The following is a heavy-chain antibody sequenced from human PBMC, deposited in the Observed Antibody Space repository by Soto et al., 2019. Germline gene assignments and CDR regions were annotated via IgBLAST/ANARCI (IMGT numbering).Heavy chain of an antibody. D-gene: IGHD2-2*01. V-gene: IGHV4-39*01. CDR3: ARQGRLGVPAAIYNWFDP. CDR2: IYYSGST. CDR1: GGSISSSSYY. J-gene: IGHJ5*02. Sequence: PSETLSLTCTVSGGSISSSSYYWGWIRQPPGKGLEWIGSIYYSGSTYYNPSLKSRVTISVDTSKNQFSLELSSVTAADTAVYYCARQGRLGVPAAIYNWFDPWGQGTLVTVSS.